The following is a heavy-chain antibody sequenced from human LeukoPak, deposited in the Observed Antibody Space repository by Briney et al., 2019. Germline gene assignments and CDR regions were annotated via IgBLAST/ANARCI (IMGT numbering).Heavy chain of an antibody. J-gene: IGHJ6*02. CDR2: IIPILGIA. V-gene: IGHV1-69*04. Sequence: VASVTVSCKASGGTFSSYAISWVRQAPGQGLEWMGRIIPILGIANYAQKFQGRVTITADKSTSTAYMELSSLRSEDTAVYYCANGARYSSSWYGSYYYGMDVWGQGTTVTVSS. CDR3: ANGARYSSSWYGSYYYGMDV. D-gene: IGHD6-13*01. CDR1: GGTFSSYA.